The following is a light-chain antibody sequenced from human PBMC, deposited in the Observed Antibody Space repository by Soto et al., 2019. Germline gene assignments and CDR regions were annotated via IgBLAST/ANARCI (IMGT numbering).Light chain of an antibody. V-gene: IGLV2-14*01. Sequence: QSALTQPASVSGSPGQSVTISCTGTSSDVGAYKYVSRYQQHPGKAPKLMIYEVSNRPSGVSNRFSGSKSGNTASLTISGLQADDEADYYCNSYAGDIIRFVFGTGTNVTVL. CDR1: SSDVGAYKY. J-gene: IGLJ1*01. CDR2: EVS. CDR3: NSYAGDIIRFV.